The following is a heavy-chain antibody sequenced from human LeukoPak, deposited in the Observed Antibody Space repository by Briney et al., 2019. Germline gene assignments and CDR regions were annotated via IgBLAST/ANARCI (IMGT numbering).Heavy chain of an antibody. CDR1: GYTFTSYG. CDR2: ISAYNGNT. J-gene: IGHJ4*02. D-gene: IGHD3-3*01. CDR3: ARAVGLSYDFWSGYSSFDY. V-gene: IGHV1-18*01. Sequence: ASVKVSCKASGYTFTSYGISWVRQAPGQGLEWMGWISAYNGNTNYAQKLQGRVTMTTDTSTSTAYMELRSLRSDDTAVYYCARAVGLSYDFWSGYSSFDYWGRGTLVTVSS.